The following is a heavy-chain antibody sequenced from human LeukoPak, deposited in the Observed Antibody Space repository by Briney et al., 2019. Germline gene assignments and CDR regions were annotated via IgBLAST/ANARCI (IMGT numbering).Heavy chain of an antibody. CDR1: GFTFSSYA. CDR2: ISGSGGST. CDR3: AKTRPLDSSSWSHGDY. D-gene: IGHD6-13*01. Sequence: GGSLRLSCAASGFTFSSYAMSWVRQAPGKGLEWVSAISGSGGSTYYADSVKGRFTISRDNSKNTLYLQMNSLRAEDTAVYYCAKTRPLDSSSWSHGDYWGQGTLVTVSS. V-gene: IGHV3-23*01. J-gene: IGHJ4*02.